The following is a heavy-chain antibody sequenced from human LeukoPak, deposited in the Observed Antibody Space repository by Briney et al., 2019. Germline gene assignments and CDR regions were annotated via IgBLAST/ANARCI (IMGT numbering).Heavy chain of an antibody. CDR3: ARERSDSSGYLQY. D-gene: IGHD3-22*01. CDR1: GFNFSNYW. V-gene: IGHV3-74*01. CDR2: IDSDGSST. J-gene: IGHJ4*02. Sequence: PGGSLRLSCAASGFNFSNYWMHWVRQAPGKGLVWVSRIDSDGSSTSYAGSVKGRFTISRDNAENTLYLQMNSLRVEDTAVYYCARERSDSSGYLQYWGQGTLVTVSS.